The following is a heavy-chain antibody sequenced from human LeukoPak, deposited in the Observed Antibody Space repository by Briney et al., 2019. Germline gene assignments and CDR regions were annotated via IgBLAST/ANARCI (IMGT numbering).Heavy chain of an antibody. CDR3: ARGFGYQVLYNWFDP. Sequence: ASVKVSCKASGYTFTAHIMHWVRQAPGQGLEWMGIINPSDTSTTYAQKFQGRVTMTRDTSTSTVYMELSSLRSEDTAVYYCARGFGYQVLYNWFDPWGQGTLVTVPS. J-gene: IGHJ5*02. CDR1: GYTFTAHI. CDR2: INPSDTST. V-gene: IGHV1-46*01. D-gene: IGHD2-2*02.